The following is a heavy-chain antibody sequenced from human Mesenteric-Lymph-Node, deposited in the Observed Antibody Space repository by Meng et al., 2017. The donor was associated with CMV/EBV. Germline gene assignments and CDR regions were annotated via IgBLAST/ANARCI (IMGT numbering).Heavy chain of an antibody. CDR2: IYYSGST. J-gene: IGHJ5*02. V-gene: IGHV4-39*07. Sequence: SETLSLTCTVSGGSISSSSYYWGWIRQPPGKGLEWIGSIYYSGSTYYNPSLKSRVTISVDTSKNQFSLKLSSVTAADTAVYYCAREVLPNHLPTPGSSVVSDPWGQGTLVTVSS. CDR3: AREVLPNHLPTPGSSVVSDP. CDR1: GGSISSSSYY. D-gene: IGHD2-15*01.